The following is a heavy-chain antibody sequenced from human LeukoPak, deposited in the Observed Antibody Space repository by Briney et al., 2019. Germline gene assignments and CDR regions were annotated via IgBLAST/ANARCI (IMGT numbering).Heavy chain of an antibody. CDR2: INPNSGGT. V-gene: IGHV1-2*02. D-gene: IGHD3-10*01. CDR1: GYTFTDYY. CDR3: ATIPYGSGIIDY. J-gene: IGHJ4*02. Sequence: EASVKVSCKASGYTFTDYYMHWVRQAPGQGLECMGWINPNSGGTNYARKFQGRVTMTRDTSISTAYMEVSSLRSDDTAVYYCATIPYGSGIIDYWGQGTLVTVSS.